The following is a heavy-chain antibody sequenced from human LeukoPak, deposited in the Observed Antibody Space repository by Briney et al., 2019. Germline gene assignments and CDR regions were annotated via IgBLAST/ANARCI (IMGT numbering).Heavy chain of an antibody. CDR2: INHSGSA. D-gene: IGHD3-3*01. V-gene: IGHV4-34*01. CDR3: ARARRDSGYYKVDY. Sequence: PSETLSLTCAVYGGSLSGSYWSWIRQPPGKGLEWIAEINHSGSANYNPSLESRVTLSIDKSKNQFSLNLNSVTAADTAVYYCARARRDSGYYKVDYWGQGTLVTVSS. J-gene: IGHJ4*02. CDR1: GGSLSGSY.